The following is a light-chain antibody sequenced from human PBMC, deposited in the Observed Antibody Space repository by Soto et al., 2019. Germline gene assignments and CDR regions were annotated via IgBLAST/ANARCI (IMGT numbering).Light chain of an antibody. CDR1: SSNLGAGYD. V-gene: IGLV1-40*01. CDR3: QAYDYSLTASV. Sequence: QAVLTQPPSVSGAPGQRVTLSCTENSSNLGAGYDVHWYQQLPGAAPKLVIFGNRNRPSGVPERFSGSKSGTSASLAITGLQAEDEADYYCQAYDYSLTASVFGGGTKLTVL. CDR2: GNR. J-gene: IGLJ3*02.